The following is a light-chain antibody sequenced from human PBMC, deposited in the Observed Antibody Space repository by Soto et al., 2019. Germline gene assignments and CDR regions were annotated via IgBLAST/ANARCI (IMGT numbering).Light chain of an antibody. Sequence: DIQLTQSPSILSASSGASVTITCRASQSISNWLAWYQQKPGTATKLLIYHASNLESGVPARFSGSGSGTEFTLTISSMQPDDFATYYCQQYNSYSFGQGTKVDIK. J-gene: IGKJ1*01. CDR1: QSISNW. V-gene: IGKV1-5*01. CDR3: QQYNSYS. CDR2: HAS.